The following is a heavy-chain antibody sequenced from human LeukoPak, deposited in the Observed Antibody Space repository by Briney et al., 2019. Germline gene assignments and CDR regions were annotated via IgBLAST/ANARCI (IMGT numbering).Heavy chain of an antibody. CDR3: AKDQLNRFCSSGSCSITHDY. CDR1: GFTFSAYG. J-gene: IGHJ4*02. Sequence: GGSLRLSCAASGFTFSAYGVSWVRQAPGMGLEWVSGITGSTYRTYYADSVRGRFTISRDNSKNTLYLQMNSLRDDDTAVYYCAKDQLNRFCSSGSCSITHDYWGQGTLVTVSS. V-gene: IGHV3-23*01. D-gene: IGHD2-15*01. CDR2: ITGSTYRT.